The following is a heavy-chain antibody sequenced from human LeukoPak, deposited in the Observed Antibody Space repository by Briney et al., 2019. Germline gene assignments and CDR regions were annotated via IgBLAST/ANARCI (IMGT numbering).Heavy chain of an antibody. CDR3: ASYYDSSARLDI. V-gene: IGHV4-31*03. J-gene: IGHJ3*02. CDR2: IYYSGST. Sequence: SQTLSLTCTVSGGSISSGGYYWSWIRQHPGTGLEWVGYIYYSGSTYYNPSLKSRVTISVDTSKNQFSLKLSSVTAADTAVYYCASYYDSSARLDIWGQGTMVTVSS. D-gene: IGHD3-22*01. CDR1: GGSISSGGYY.